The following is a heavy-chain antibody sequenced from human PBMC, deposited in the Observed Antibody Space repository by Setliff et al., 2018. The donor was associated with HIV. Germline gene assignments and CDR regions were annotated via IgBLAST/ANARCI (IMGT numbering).Heavy chain of an antibody. CDR1: GFTFSDYW. D-gene: IGHD3-9*01. CDR3: AKGTMNHDFLTGYSPFDS. Sequence: PGGSLRLSCAASGFTFSDYWINWVRQTPGKTLEWVSLISWDSGRTDYAVSVRGRFTISRDNSKNSLYLQMQSLRPEDTALYYCAKGTMNHDFLTGYSPFDSWGQGTQVTVSS. V-gene: IGHV3-43D*03. J-gene: IGHJ4*02. CDR2: ISWDSGRT.